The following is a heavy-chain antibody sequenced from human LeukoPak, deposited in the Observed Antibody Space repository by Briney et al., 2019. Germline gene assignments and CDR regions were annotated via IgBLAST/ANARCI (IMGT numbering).Heavy chain of an antibody. Sequence: SETLSLTCAVSGGSFSGYCWSWIRQPPGKGLEWIGEINHSGSTNYNPSLKSRVTISVDTSKSQFSLKLSSVTAADTAVYYCARGAYDYVWGSYRSTFDYWGQGILVTVSS. J-gene: IGHJ4*02. CDR1: GGSFSGYC. CDR2: INHSGST. V-gene: IGHV4-34*01. CDR3: ARGAYDYVWGSYRSTFDY. D-gene: IGHD3-16*02.